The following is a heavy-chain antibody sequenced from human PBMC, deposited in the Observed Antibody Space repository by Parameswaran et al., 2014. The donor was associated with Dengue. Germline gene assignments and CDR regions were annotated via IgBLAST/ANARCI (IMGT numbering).Heavy chain of an antibody. CDR3: ASQEYCNTPDCNGGMDV. Sequence: SWVRQAPGQGLEWMGGIIPLFGTAHYTQKFQGRVTISADESTSTADMELSSLTSGDTAVYYCASQEYCNTPDCNGGMDVWGQGTTVTVSS. V-gene: IGHV1-69*19. J-gene: IGHJ6*02. CDR2: IIPLFGTA. D-gene: IGHD2/OR15-2a*01.